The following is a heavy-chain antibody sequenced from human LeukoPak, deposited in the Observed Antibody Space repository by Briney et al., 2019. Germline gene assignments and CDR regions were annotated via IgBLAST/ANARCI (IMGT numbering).Heavy chain of an antibody. V-gene: IGHV4-59*01. CDR2: IYYSGST. CDR3: ARAGYCSGGSCYPPLYYYYYMDV. CDR1: GGSISSYY. J-gene: IGHJ6*03. D-gene: IGHD2-15*01. Sequence: SETLSLTCTVSGGSISSYYWSWIRQPPGKGLEWIGYIYYSGSTNYNPSLKSRVTISVDTSKNQFSLKLSSVTAADTAVYYCARAGYCSGGSCYPPLYYYYYMDVWGKGTTVTISS.